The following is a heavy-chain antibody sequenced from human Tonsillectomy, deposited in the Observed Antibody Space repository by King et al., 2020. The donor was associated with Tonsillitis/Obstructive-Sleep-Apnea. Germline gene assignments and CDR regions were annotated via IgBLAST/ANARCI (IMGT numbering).Heavy chain of an antibody. CDR3: SRSLPRHSIDWANAFDI. J-gene: IGHJ3*02. V-gene: IGHV3-53*01. D-gene: IGHD6-19*01. CDR1: GFTVSPNY. CDR2: IYSGGTT. Sequence: VQLVESGGGLIQPGGSLRLSCAASGFTVSPNYMSWVRQAPGKGLEWVSVIYSGGTTYYADSVRGRFTISRDNSKNTLYLQMNGLRAEDTAVYYCSRSLPRHSIDWANAFDIWGQGTMVTVSS.